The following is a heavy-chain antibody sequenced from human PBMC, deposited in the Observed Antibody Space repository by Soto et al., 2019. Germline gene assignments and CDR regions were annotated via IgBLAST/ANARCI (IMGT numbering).Heavy chain of an antibody. CDR3: AREGFDWLRGAFDI. V-gene: IGHV4-4*08. J-gene: IGHJ3*02. D-gene: IGHD3-9*01. CDR2: IYYSGST. CDR1: GGTMVSYY. Sequence: SETLSLTCTVSGGTMVSYYWSWIRQHPGKGLEWIGFIYYSGSTNYNPSLKSRVTISVDTSKNQFSLKLSSVTAADTAVYYCAREGFDWLRGAFDIWGQGTMVTVSS.